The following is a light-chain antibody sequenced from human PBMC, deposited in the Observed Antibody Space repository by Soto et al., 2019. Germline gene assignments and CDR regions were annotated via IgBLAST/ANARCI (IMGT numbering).Light chain of an antibody. CDR3: QPYDNLPPT. V-gene: IGKV1-33*01. Sequence: DIQMTQSPSSLFASVGDRVTLTCQASQDISNYLNWYQQKPGKAPKLLIYDASNLETGVTSRFSGSGSGTDFTFTISSLQPEDIATYYCQPYDNLPPTVGPGTQVEIK. CDR1: QDISNY. J-gene: IGKJ3*01. CDR2: DAS.